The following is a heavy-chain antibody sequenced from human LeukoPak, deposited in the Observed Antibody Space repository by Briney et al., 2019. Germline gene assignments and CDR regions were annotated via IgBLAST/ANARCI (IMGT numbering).Heavy chain of an antibody. Sequence: ASVKVSCKASGYTFTGYYMHWVRQAPGQGLEWMGWINPNSGGTNYAQKFQGRVTMTRDTSISTAYMELSRLSSDDTAVYYCARVNAARFGDFDYWGQGTLVTVSS. CDR2: INPNSGGT. V-gene: IGHV1-2*02. CDR1: GYTFTGYY. CDR3: ARVNAARFGDFDY. D-gene: IGHD3-10*01. J-gene: IGHJ4*02.